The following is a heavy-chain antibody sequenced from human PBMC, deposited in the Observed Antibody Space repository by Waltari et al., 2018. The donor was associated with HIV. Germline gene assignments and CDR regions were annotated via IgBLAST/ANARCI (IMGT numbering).Heavy chain of an antibody. CDR3: ARVRCGGGGCQWAFDV. CDR2: INPTDGRT. Sequence: QVQLVQSGAEVKKPGASVKISCKPSGSSFTSSYIHWVRQAPGQGLVWMGIINPTDGRTTFSQHFLGRISMTRDTPRSTVYMELQSVQPDDTATYYCARVRCGGGGCQWAFDVWGQGTKVTVS. J-gene: IGHJ3*01. D-gene: IGHD2-21*01. V-gene: IGHV1-46*01. CDR1: GSSFTSSY.